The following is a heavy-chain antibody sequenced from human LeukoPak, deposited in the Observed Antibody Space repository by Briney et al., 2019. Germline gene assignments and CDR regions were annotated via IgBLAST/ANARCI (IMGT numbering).Heavy chain of an antibody. V-gene: IGHV4-34*01. CDR3: ARGLPRRIAVAGPNWFDP. CDR2: INHSGST. CDR1: GGSFSGYY. Sequence: SETLSLTCAVYGGSFSGYYWSWIRQPPGKGLEWIGEINHSGSTNYNPSLKSRVTISVDTSKNQFSLKLSSVTAADTAVCYCARGLPRRIAVAGPNWFDPWGQGTLVTVSS. D-gene: IGHD6-19*01. J-gene: IGHJ5*02.